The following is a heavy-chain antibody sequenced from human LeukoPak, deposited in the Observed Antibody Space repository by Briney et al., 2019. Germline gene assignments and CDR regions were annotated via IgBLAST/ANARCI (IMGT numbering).Heavy chain of an antibody. J-gene: IGHJ4*02. V-gene: IGHV3-48*03. CDR3: ARDDGSGTFRGIDY. Sequence: QPGGSLRLSCAASGFTFRSYEMNWVRQAPGKGLGWVSYISSSGSTIYYADSGKGRFTISRDNAKNSLFLQMNSLRDEDTAVYYCARDDGSGTFRGIDYWGQGTLVTVSS. D-gene: IGHD3-10*01. CDR1: GFTFRSYE. CDR2: ISSSGSTI.